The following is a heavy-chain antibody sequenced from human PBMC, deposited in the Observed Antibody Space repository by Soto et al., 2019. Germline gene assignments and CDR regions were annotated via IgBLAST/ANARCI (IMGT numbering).Heavy chain of an antibody. J-gene: IGHJ4*02. CDR1: GFTFSSYS. Sequence: EVQLVXSGGGLVKPGGSLRLSCAASGFTFSSYSMNWVRQAPGKGLEWVSSISTTSSFIYSADSVKGRFTXXXXXAKXXXXXXXXXXXXXXXXXXXXXRXGSXYVDXGSXXFDYWGQGTLVTVSS. CDR3: XRXGSXYVDXGSXXFDY. D-gene: IGHD4-17*01. V-gene: IGHV3-21*02. CDR2: ISTTSSFI.